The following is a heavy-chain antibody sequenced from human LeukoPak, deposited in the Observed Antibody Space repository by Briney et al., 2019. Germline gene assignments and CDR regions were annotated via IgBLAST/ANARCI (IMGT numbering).Heavy chain of an antibody. J-gene: IGHJ4*02. D-gene: IGHD5-18*01. CDR3: ARRGGYSDGYRGYFDY. CDR2: IYYSGST. Sequence: PSETLSLTCTVSGGSISSSSYYWGWIRQPPGKGLEWIGSIYYSGSTYYNPSLKSRVTISVDTSKNQISLKLSSVTAADTAVYYCARRGGYSDGYRGYFDYWGQGTLVTVSS. CDR1: GGSISSSSYY. V-gene: IGHV4-39*01.